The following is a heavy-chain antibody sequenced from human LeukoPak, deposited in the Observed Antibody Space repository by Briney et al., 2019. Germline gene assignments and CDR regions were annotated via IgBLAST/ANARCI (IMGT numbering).Heavy chain of an antibody. CDR2: INYSGNT. CDR3: AREKSQGAPGHFDY. J-gene: IGHJ4*02. Sequence: SETLSLTCSVPGASMSGYYWTWIRQSPGKGLEWIAFINYSGNTFYNPSLKSRVTMSIDTSKNQFSLNLDSVSPADTAVYYCAREKSQGAPGHFDYWGQGIPVTVS. CDR1: GASMSGYY. V-gene: IGHV4-59*01.